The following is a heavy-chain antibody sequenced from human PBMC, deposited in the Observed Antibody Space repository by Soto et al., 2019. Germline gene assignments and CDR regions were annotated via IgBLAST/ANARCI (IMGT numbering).Heavy chain of an antibody. CDR2: SIPIFGTA. D-gene: IGHD6-6*01. CDR1: GCTSSSYA. Sequence: SVKVPCKPSGCTSSSYAIIGVRQSPGKGLEGMGGSIPIFGTANDAQRFQGRVTITADESTSTAYMGLCSLRSEDTAVYFCVRTGELIAAGPHFYYGVDVWGQGTTVTVSS. V-gene: IGHV1-69*13. CDR3: VRTGELIAAGPHFYYGVDV. J-gene: IGHJ6*02.